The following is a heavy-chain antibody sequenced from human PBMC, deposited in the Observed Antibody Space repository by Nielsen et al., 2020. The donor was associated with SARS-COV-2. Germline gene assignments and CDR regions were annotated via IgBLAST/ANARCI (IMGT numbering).Heavy chain of an antibody. D-gene: IGHD6-6*01. Sequence: SETLSLTCTVSGGSISSYYWSWIRQPPGKGLEWIGYIYYSGSANYNPSLKSRVTISVDTSKNQFSLKLSSVTAADTAVYYCARDSSSSHFDYWGQGTLVTVSS. V-gene: IGHV4-59*01. CDR2: IYYSGSA. CDR3: ARDSSSSHFDY. J-gene: IGHJ4*02. CDR1: GGSISSYY.